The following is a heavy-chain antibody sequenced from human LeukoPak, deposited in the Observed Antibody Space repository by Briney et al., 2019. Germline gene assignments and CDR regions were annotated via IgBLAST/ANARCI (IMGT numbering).Heavy chain of an antibody. CDR1: GFTFSSYA. Sequence: TGGSLRLSCAASGFTFSSYAMSWVRQAPGKGLEWVSGISWNSGSIGYADSVKGRFTISRDNSKNTLYLQMNSLRVEDTAIYYCAKDLIRDLWFGESWGQGTLVTVSS. CDR3: AKDLIRDLWFGES. J-gene: IGHJ5*02. D-gene: IGHD3-10*01. CDR2: ISWNSGSI. V-gene: IGHV3-23*01.